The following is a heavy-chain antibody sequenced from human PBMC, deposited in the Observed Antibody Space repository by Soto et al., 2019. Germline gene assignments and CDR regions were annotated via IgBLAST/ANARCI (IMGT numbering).Heavy chain of an antibody. CDR1: GFTFSSGG. CDR3: ARDFAHSSSHNFDY. V-gene: IGHV3-23*01. Sequence: GGSLSLSCAASGFTFSSGGMGWVRQAPGKGLEWVSGISASGGRTYYADFVKGRFTISRDNSKNTLYLQMDSLRVEDTAVYYCARDFAHSSSHNFDYWGQGTLVTVSS. J-gene: IGHJ4*02. D-gene: IGHD6-6*01. CDR2: ISASGGRT.